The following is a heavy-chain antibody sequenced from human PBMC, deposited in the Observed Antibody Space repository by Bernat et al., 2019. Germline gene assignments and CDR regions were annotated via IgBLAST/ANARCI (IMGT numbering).Heavy chain of an antibody. J-gene: IGHJ4*02. Sequence: EVQLVESGGGLVQPGRSLRLSCAASGFTFDDYAMHWFRQAPGKGLEWVSGISWNSGSIGYADSVKGRLTISRDNAKNSLYLKMNSLRAEDTALYYCEKDCCGWSGEFDYWGQGTRVTVSS. CDR1: GFTFDDYA. CDR3: EKDCCGWSGEFDY. V-gene: IGHV3-9*01. D-gene: IGHD6-19*01. CDR2: ISWNSGSI.